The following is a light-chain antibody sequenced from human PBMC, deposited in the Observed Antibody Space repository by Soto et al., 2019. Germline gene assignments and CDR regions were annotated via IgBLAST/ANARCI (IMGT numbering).Light chain of an antibody. J-gene: IGLJ3*02. CDR2: EVT. Sequence: QSVLTQPPSASGSPGQSVTISCTGTSSDLRDSDFISWYQLYPGKAPKLMIYEVTKRPSGVPDRFSGSKSVNMAYLTVSGLQAEDEAEYYCSSYADFNNVLFGGGTKL. V-gene: IGLV2-8*01. CDR1: SSDLRDSDF. CDR3: SSYADFNNVL.